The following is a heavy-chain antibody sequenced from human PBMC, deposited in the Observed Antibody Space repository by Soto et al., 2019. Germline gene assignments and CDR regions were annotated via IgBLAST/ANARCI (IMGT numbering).Heavy chain of an antibody. Sequence: QVQLVQSGAEVKKPGASVKVSCKASGYTFTSYGISWVRQAPGQGLAWMGWISAYDGNTNSAQKLQGRVPMTTDPSTSTAYMERRSLRSDDTAVYYCAREEGADCGGDGYSTIFDYWGQGTLGTGAS. CDR2: ISAYDGNT. CDR3: AREEGADCGGDGYSTIFDY. CDR1: GYTFTSYG. V-gene: IGHV1-18*01. D-gene: IGHD2-21*02. J-gene: IGHJ4*02.